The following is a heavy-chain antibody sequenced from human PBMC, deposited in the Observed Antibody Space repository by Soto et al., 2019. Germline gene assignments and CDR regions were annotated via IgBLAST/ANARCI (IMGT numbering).Heavy chain of an antibody. J-gene: IGHJ6*03. CDR3: AAAGSLYFYYYMDV. V-gene: IGHV4-59*08. D-gene: IGHD6-13*01. Sequence: QVQLQESGPGLVKPSETLSLTCTVSGGSITGYSWSWIRQPPGKGLEWLGYVYDSGLTNYNPSLKSRVSMALNMSKNQFSLQLSSLTAADTAVYYCAAAGSLYFYYYMDVWGKGTTVTVSS. CDR1: GGSITGYS. CDR2: VYDSGLT.